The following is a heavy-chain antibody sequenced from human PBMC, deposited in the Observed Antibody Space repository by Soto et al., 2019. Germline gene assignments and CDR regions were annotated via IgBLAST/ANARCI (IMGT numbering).Heavy chain of an antibody. D-gene: IGHD6-13*01. Sequence: GESLKVSCKGSGYTFTNYWIACVRQMPGTGLEFMGIIWPADSAARYSPSFQGRVTITRDTSASTAYMELSSLRSEDTAVYYCARAGYSSSWYYYYMDVWGKGTTVTVSS. CDR3: ARAGYSSSWYYYYMDV. J-gene: IGHJ6*03. V-gene: IGHV5-51*01. CDR1: GYTFTNYW. CDR2: IWPADSAA.